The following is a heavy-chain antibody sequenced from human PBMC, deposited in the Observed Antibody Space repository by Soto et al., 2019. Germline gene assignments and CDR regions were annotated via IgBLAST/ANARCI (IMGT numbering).Heavy chain of an antibody. D-gene: IGHD2-2*01. CDR2: IYSGGST. CDR1: GVTVSSNY. CDR3: ARVPAANPDYYYYMDV. Sequence: EVQLVESGGGLVQPGGSLRLSCAASGVTVSSNYMSWVRQAPGKGLEWVSVIYSGGSTYYADSVKGRFTISRHNSKNTLYLQMNSLRAEDTAVYYCARVPAANPDYYYYMDVWGKGTTVTVSS. J-gene: IGHJ6*03. V-gene: IGHV3-53*04.